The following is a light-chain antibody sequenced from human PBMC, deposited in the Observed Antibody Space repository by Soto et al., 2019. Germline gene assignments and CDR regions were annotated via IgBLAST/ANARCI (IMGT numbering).Light chain of an antibody. J-gene: IGLJ1*01. CDR2: AVT. CDR1: SIDVGGYNY. CDR3: SSYTSSSTL. V-gene: IGLV2-14*01. Sequence: QSALTQPASVSGSPGQSITISCTGTSIDVGGYNYVSWYQQHPGKAPKLMIYAVTDRPSGVSSRFSGSKSGNTASLTISGLQAEDEADYYCSSYTSSSTLFGTGTKVTAL.